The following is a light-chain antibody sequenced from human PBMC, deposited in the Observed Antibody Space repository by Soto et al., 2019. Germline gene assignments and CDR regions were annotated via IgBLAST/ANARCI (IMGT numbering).Light chain of an antibody. Sequence: EVVLTQSPATLSVSPGDRATLSCRASQSVSRNLAWYQQKPGQAPRLLIYGASTRATGVPARFSGSGSATEFTLYISSLQSEDVAVYYCQQYGDWTPETFGQGTKLEI. J-gene: IGKJ2*01. CDR1: QSVSRN. V-gene: IGKV3-15*01. CDR2: GAS. CDR3: QQYGDWTPET.